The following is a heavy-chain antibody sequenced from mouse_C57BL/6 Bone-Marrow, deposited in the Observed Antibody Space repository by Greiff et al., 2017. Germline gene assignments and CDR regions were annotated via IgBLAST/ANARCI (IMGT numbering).Heavy chain of an antibody. CDR2: ILPSIGRT. CDR1: DSEVFPIAY. CDR3: ARRVTWYFDV. J-gene: IGHJ1*03. V-gene: IGHV15-2*01. D-gene: IGHD2-3*01. Sequence: VKLQESGSELRSPGSSVKLSCKDFDSEVFPIAYMRWVRQKPGHGFEWIGGILPSIGRTIYGEKFEDKATLDADTLSNTAYLELNSLTSEDSAIYYCARRVTWYFDVWGTGTTVTVSS.